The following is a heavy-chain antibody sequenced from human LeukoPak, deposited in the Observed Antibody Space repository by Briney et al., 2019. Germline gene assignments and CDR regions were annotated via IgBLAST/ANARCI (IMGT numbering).Heavy chain of an antibody. J-gene: IGHJ4*02. V-gene: IGHV4-59*01. CDR3: ARLDYDFLSGYPRGFDY. Sequence: SETLSLTCTVFGGSTRNFYWSWFRQPPGKGLEWIGYIYYSGSTNYNPSVKSRVTISVDTSKNQFSLKLTSVTAADTAVHYCARLDYDFLSGYPRGFDYWSQGALVTVSS. D-gene: IGHD3-3*01. CDR1: GGSTRNFY. CDR2: IYYSGST.